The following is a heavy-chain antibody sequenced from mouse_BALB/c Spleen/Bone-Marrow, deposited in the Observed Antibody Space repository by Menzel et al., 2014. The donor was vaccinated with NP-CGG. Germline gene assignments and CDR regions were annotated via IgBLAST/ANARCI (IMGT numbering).Heavy chain of an antibody. CDR2: IWAGGST. CDR3: ARDGLYDNYAMDY. Sequence: VKVEESGPGLVAPSQSLSITCTVSGFSLTSYGVHWVRQPPGKGLEWLGVIWAGGSTNYNSALMSRLSISKDNSKSQVFLKMNSLQTDDTAMYYCARDGLYDNYAMDYWGQGTSVTVSS. V-gene: IGHV2-9*02. CDR1: GFSLTSYG. D-gene: IGHD2-3*01. J-gene: IGHJ4*01.